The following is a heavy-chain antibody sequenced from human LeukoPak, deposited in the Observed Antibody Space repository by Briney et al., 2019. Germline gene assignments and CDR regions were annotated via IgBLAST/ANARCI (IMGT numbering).Heavy chain of an antibody. CDR1: GGSFSGYY. CDR3: ARDRSKEGRNYGDYVPVDY. D-gene: IGHD4-17*01. Sequence: SETLSLTCAVYGGSFSGYYWSWIRQPPGKGLEWIGEINHSGSTNYNPSLKSRVTISVDTSKNQFSLKLSPVTAADTAVYYCARDRSKEGRNYGDYVPVDYWGQGTLVTVSS. CDR2: INHSGST. J-gene: IGHJ4*02. V-gene: IGHV4-34*01.